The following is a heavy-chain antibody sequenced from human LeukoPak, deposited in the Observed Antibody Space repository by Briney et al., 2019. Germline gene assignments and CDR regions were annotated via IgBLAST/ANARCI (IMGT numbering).Heavy chain of an antibody. CDR2: INVAGNT. Sequence: GGSLRLSCAAPGFPLSSHDVHWVRQVPGKGLERISAINVAGNTYYSDSVKGRFTVSRDNAKNSVHLQMTSLRAGDTAVYHCTREPEVYGTWYFDLWGRGTQVTVSS. D-gene: IGHD1-7*01. CDR3: TREPEVYGTWYFDL. V-gene: IGHV3-13*01. CDR1: GFPLSSHD. J-gene: IGHJ2*01.